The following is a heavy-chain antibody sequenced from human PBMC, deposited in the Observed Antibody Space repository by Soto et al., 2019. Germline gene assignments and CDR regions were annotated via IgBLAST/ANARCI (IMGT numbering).Heavy chain of an antibody. D-gene: IGHD1-1*01. V-gene: IGHV4-59*01. CDR2: IYYSGST. CDR1: GGSISSYY. CDR3: ARQTGAVDY. Sequence: SETLSLTCTVSGGSISSYYWSWIRQPPGKGLEWIGYIYYSGSTNYNPSLKSRVTISVDTSKNQFSLKLSSVTAAGTAVYYCARQTGAVDYWGQGTLVTSPQ. J-gene: IGHJ4*02.